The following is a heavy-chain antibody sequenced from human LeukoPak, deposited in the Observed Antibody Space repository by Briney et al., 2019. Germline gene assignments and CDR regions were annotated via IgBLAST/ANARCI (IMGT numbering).Heavy chain of an antibody. CDR2: IIPILGIA. CDR1: GVTFSSYT. CDR3: ARVLYSGSYYGAFDI. V-gene: IGHV1-69*02. J-gene: IGHJ3*02. Sequence: SVKVSCKASGVTFSSYTISWVRQAPGQGLEWMGRIIPILGIANYAQKFQGRVTITADKSTSTAYMELSSLRSEDTAVYYCARVLYSGSYYGAFDIWGQGTMVTVSS. D-gene: IGHD1-26*01.